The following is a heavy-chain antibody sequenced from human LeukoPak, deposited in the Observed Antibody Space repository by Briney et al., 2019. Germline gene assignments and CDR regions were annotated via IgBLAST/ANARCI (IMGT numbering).Heavy chain of an antibody. J-gene: IGHJ4*02. CDR3: AREYYDSSGYYFYFDY. D-gene: IGHD3-22*01. Sequence: ASVKVSCKASGYTFTSYGISWVRQAPGQGLEWMGWISAYSGNTNYAQKLQGRVTMTTDTSTSTAYMELRSLRSDDTAVYYCAREYYDSSGYYFYFDYWGQGTLVTVSS. CDR1: GYTFTSYG. V-gene: IGHV1-18*01. CDR2: ISAYSGNT.